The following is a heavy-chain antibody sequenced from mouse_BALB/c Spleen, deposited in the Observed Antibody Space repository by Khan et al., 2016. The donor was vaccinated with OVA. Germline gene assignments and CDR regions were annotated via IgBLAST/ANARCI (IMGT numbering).Heavy chain of an antibody. CDR2: INYSGGT. Sequence: EVKLLESGPGLVKPSQSLSLTCTVTGYSITSDYAWNWIRQFPGNKLEWMGNINYSGGTSYLPSLKSRISITRDTSKNQFFLQLNSVTTEDSATYYCARWFTYWGQGTLVTVS. CDR1: GYSITSDYA. CDR3: ARWFTY. J-gene: IGHJ3*01. V-gene: IGHV3-2*02.